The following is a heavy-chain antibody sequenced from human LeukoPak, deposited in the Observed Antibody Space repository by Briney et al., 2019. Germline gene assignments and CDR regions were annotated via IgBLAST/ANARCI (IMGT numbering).Heavy chain of an antibody. CDR3: VRDQGDYRPFDP. D-gene: IGHD4-11*01. V-gene: IGHV4-59*01. CDR2: IYYSGST. CDR1: GGSISSYY. J-gene: IGHJ5*02. Sequence: SETLSLTCTVSGGSISSYYWSWIRQPPGKGLEWIGYIYYSGSTNYNPSLKSRVTISVDTSKNQFSLKLSSVTAADTAVYYCVRDQGDYRPFDPWGQGTLVTVSS.